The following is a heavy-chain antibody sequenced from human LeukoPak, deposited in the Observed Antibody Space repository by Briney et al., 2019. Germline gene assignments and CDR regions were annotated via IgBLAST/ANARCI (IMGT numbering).Heavy chain of an antibody. V-gene: IGHV5-51*01. Sequence: GESLKISFKGSGYSFTTYLIGWVRQMPGKGLEWMGIIYPGDSDTRYSPSFQGQVTISADKSISTAYLQWSSLKASDTAMYYCARRLRTTSTIDYWGQGTLVTVSS. J-gene: IGHJ4*02. CDR1: GYSFTTYL. CDR2: IYPGDSDT. CDR3: ARRLRTTSTIDY. D-gene: IGHD1-1*01.